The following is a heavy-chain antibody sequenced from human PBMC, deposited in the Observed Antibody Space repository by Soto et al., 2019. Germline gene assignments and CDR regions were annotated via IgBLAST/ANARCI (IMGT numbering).Heavy chain of an antibody. J-gene: IGHJ4*02. CDR3: ARDALPKVVAADGASDY. D-gene: IGHD2-15*01. V-gene: IGHV1-18*01. Sequence: ASVKVSCKASGYTYKNYGIKWVRQAPGQGLEWVGWITTYNGNRYSAEKFQGRVTMTTDTSTSTTYMELKSLTSDDTGVYYCARDALPKVVAADGASDYWGRGTLVTVSS. CDR2: ITTYNGNR. CDR1: GYTYKNYG.